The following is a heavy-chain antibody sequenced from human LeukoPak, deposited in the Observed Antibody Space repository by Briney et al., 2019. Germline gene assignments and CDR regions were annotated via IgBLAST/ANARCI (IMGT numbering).Heavy chain of an antibody. D-gene: IGHD3-22*01. CDR3: ARETDTYYYDSSNYPRGTLFY. V-gene: IGHV1-69*06. Sequence: SVKVSCKASGGTFDSYPITWVRQAPGQGLEWMGGIIPIFGTANYAQKFQGRVTISADKSTSTAYMELSSLRSGDTAVYYCARETDTYYYDSSNYPRGTLFYWGQGTLVTVSS. CDR1: GGTFDSYP. CDR2: IIPIFGTA. J-gene: IGHJ4*02.